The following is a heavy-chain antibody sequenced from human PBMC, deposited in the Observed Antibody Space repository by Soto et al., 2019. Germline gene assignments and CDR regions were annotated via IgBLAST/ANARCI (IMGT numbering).Heavy chain of an antibody. CDR3: ARPLWRNDYNWGYFDL. CDR1: GFTFSSYA. V-gene: IGHV3-30-3*01. J-gene: IGHJ2*01. CDR2: ISYDVSNK. Sequence: QVQLVESGGGVVQPGRSLRLSCAASGFTFSSYAMHWVRQAPGKGLEWVAVISYDVSNKYYADSVKGRFTISRDNXKXXLYLQMNSLRAEDTAVYYCARPLWRNDYNWGYFDLWGRGTLVTVSS. D-gene: IGHD4-4*01.